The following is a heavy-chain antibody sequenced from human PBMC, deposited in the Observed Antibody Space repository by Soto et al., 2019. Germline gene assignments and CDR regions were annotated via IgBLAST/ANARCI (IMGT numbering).Heavy chain of an antibody. CDR3: ARGPRAFPPHDYGMDV. CDR1: GFTFSSHV. J-gene: IGHJ6*02. CDR2: ISGGGGTT. Sequence: EVQLLESGGGLVQPGGSLRLSCAASGFTFSSHVMNWVRQAPGKGLEWVAAISGGGGTTFYGASVEGRFTMSRDNSKYPLFLQMKSLRAEHTAVYYGARGPRAFPPHDYGMDVWGQGTTVTVSS. V-gene: IGHV3-23*01.